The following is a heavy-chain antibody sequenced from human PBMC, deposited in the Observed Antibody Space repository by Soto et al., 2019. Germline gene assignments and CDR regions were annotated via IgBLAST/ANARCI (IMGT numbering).Heavy chain of an antibody. J-gene: IGHJ4*02. CDR2: ISMSGSYK. V-gene: IGHV3-11*06. CDR3: ASRAHCSNGQCHPFDS. Sequence: VQLVESGGALVKPGGSLRLSCVGSDFSLSGSYMSWVRQAPGKVLEWLSFISMSGSYKTYAASVEGRFTISRDNVKNILYLQMDSLRAEDTAVYYCASRAHCSNGQCHPFDSWGQGTQVTVSS. CDR1: DFSLSGSY. D-gene: IGHD2-8*01.